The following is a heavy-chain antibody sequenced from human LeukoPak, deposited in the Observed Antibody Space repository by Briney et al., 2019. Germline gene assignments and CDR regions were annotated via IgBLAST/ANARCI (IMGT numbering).Heavy chain of an antibody. CDR1: GGSVSSGSYY. CDR3: ARGGYSYGTNRFDP. Sequence: SETLSLTCTVSGGSVSSGSYYWSWIRQPPGKGLEWIGYIYYSGSTNYNPSLKSRVTISVDTSKNQFSLKLSSVTAADTAVYYRARGGYSYGTNRFDPWGQGTLVTVSS. CDR2: IYYSGST. V-gene: IGHV4-61*01. J-gene: IGHJ5*02. D-gene: IGHD5-18*01.